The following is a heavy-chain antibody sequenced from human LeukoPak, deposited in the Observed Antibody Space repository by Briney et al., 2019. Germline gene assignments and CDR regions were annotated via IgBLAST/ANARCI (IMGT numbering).Heavy chain of an antibody. J-gene: IGHJ6*02. Sequence: GGSLRLSCAASGFTVSSNYMSWVRQAPGKGLEWVSVIYSGGSTYYADSVKGRFTISRHNSKNTLCLQMNSLRAVDTAVYYCARAPRGCSGGSCYSSPLYYYYYYGMDVWGQGTTVTVSS. CDR2: IYSGGST. CDR3: ARAPRGCSGGSCYSSPLYYYYYYGMDV. V-gene: IGHV3-53*04. D-gene: IGHD2-15*01. CDR1: GFTVSSNY.